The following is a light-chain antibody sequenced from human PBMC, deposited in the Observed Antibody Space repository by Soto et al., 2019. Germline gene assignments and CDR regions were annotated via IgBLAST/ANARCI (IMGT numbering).Light chain of an antibody. CDR3: QQYNIWPRT. J-gene: IGKJ1*01. V-gene: IGKV3-15*01. CDR1: LSVSTN. Sequence: DIVMTQSPATLSVSPGERATLSCRASLSVSTNLAWYQQKPGQAPRLLIYGVSTRATGISARFSGSGSGTEFSLTISSLQSGDFAVYYCQQYNIWPRTFGQGTKVDI. CDR2: GVS.